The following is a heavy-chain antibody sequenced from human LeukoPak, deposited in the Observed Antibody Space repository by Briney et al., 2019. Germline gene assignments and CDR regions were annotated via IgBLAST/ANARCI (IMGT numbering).Heavy chain of an antibody. D-gene: IGHD3-22*01. CDR3: ARDSDSSGPGTFDY. CDR2: INPNSVGT. V-gene: IGHV1-2*02. CDR1: GYTFTGYY. J-gene: IGHJ4*02. Sequence: GGSVKVSCKASGYTFTGYYMHWVRQAPGQGLDWMGLINPNSVGTNYAQRFQGRFTITRDTSIRTAYMQLCRLRSDDTAVYYCARDSDSSGPGTFDYWGQGTLVTVSS.